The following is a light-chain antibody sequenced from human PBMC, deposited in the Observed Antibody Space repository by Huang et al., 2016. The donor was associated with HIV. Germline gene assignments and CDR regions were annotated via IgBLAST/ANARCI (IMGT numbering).Light chain of an antibody. Sequence: EIVMTQSPGTLTVSPGERATLSCRASQSVSSNLAWYQQKPGQTPRLLIYGASTRDTGIPARFSGSGSGTEFTLTISSLQSEDFGVYYCHQYTKWPSWTFGQGTKVEIK. CDR3: HQYTKWPSWT. CDR2: GAS. J-gene: IGKJ1*01. CDR1: QSVSSN. V-gene: IGKV3-15*01.